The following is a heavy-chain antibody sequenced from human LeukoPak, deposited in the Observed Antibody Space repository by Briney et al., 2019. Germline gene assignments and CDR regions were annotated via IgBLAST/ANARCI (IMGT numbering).Heavy chain of an antibody. D-gene: IGHD3-16*01. CDR3: ARIEGDNSLDY. V-gene: IGHV4-59*01. J-gene: IGHJ4*02. Sequence: SETLSLTCTVTGGSISDYYWTWIRQPPGKGLEWIAYIHSSGSTNYNPSLKSRVIISVDTSRSQLSLKLSSVTAADTAVYYCARIEGDNSLDYWGQGTLVTVSS. CDR1: GGSISDYY. CDR2: IHSSGST.